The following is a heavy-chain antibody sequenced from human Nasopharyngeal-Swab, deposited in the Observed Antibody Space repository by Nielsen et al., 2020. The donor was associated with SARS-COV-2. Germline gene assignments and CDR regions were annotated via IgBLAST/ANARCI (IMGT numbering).Heavy chain of an antibody. CDR1: GFTFSTYW. V-gene: IGHV3-7*01. CDR2: IKEDGSEK. J-gene: IGHJ4*02. CDR3: ARSGLRLTGYYLVRNNASFDY. Sequence: GESLKISCADSGFTFSTYWMSWVRQAPGKGLEWVANIKEDGSEKYYVDSVKGRFTISRDNAKNSLYLQMNSLRAEDTAVYYCARSGLRLTGYYLVRNNASFDYWGQGTLVTVSS. D-gene: IGHD3-9*01.